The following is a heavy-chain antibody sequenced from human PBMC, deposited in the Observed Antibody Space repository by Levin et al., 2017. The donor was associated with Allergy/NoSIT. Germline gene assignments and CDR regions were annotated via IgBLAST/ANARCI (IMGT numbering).Heavy chain of an antibody. Sequence: ASVKVSCKASGYTFSSYGLSWVRQAPGQGLEWMGWISPYNGKTNYAQKVQGRVTMTADTSTSTAHMELRSLRSDDTAVYFCARDGDYGDYALYWGQGTLVTVSS. CDR1: GYTFSSYG. CDR3: ARDGDYGDYALY. J-gene: IGHJ4*02. V-gene: IGHV1-18*01. CDR2: ISPYNGKT. D-gene: IGHD4-17*01.